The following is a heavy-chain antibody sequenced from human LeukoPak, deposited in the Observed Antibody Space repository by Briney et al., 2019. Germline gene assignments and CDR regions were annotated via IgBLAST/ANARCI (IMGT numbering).Heavy chain of an antibody. CDR1: VGSISSGCYS. V-gene: IGHV4-30-2*01. D-gene: IGHD6-19*01. CDR3: ARESDSSGWYYFDY. J-gene: IGHJ4*02. CDR2: IYHSGST. Sequence: SETLSLTCAVSVGSISSGCYSWSWIRQTPGKGLEWIGYIYHSGSTYYNPSLKSRVTISVDRSKNQFSLKLSSVTAADTAVYYCARESDSSGWYYFDYWGQGTLVTVSS.